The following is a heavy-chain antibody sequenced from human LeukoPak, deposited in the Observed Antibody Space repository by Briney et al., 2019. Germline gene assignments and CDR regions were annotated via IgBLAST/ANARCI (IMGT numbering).Heavy chain of an antibody. CDR3: ARGDPYLPLGY. CDR1: GGSISSSSYY. V-gene: IGHV4-39*07. J-gene: IGHJ4*02. Sequence: SETLSLTCTVSGGSISSSSYYWGWIRQPPGKGLEWIGSIYYSGSTYYNPSLKSRVTISVDTSKNQFSLKLSSVTAADTAVYYCARGDPYLPLGYWGQGTLVTVSS. CDR2: IYYSGST.